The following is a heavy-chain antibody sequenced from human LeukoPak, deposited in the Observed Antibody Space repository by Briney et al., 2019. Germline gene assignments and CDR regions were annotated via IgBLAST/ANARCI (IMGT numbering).Heavy chain of an antibody. CDR3: ARGGKATVVTM. CDR1: DGSINSYY. D-gene: IGHD4-23*01. CDR2: MYSSGST. J-gene: IGHJ4*02. V-gene: IGHV4-4*07. Sequence: SETLSLTCTVSDGSINSYYWTWIRQSAGKGLEWIGRMYSSGSTNYNPSLKSRVSMSVDTSKNQFSVKLTSVTAADTAVDYCARGGKATVVTMWGQGILVTVSS.